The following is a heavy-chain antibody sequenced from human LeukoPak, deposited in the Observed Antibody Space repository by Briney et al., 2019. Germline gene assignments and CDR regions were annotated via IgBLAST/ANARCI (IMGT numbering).Heavy chain of an antibody. CDR1: GYTFTSYY. D-gene: IGHD1-7*01. CDR2: INPSGGST. CDR3: ARAANWNYDY. Sequence: ASVKVSCKASGYTFTSYYMHWVRQAPGQGLEWMGIINPSGGSTSYAQKFQGRVTITTDESTSTAYMELSSLRSEDTAVYYCARAANWNYDYWGQGTLVTVSS. V-gene: IGHV1-46*01. J-gene: IGHJ4*02.